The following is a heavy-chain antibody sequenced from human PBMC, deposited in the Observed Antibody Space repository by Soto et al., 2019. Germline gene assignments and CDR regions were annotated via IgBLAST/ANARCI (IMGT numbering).Heavy chain of an antibody. CDR2: IEREADGGTT. CDR3: TTDPGMSGYDFYASAWEYGMDV. J-gene: IGHJ6*02. Sequence: GGSLRLSCAASGFTVSNAWMVWFRQAPGKGLEWVGRIEREADGGTTSYAAPVKGRFTISRDDSKNTLYLQMNSLKTEDTAVYYCTTDPGMSGYDFYASAWEYGMDVWGQGTTVTVSS. V-gene: IGHV3-15*04. CDR1: GFTVSNAW. D-gene: IGHD5-12*01.